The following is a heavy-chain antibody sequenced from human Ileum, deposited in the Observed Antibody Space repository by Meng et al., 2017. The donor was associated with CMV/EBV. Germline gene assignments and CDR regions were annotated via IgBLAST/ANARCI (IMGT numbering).Heavy chain of an antibody. D-gene: IGHD2-15*01. J-gene: IGHJ4*02. V-gene: IGHV2-5*04. CDR1: GFSLTTDGVA. CDR3: IYGVAIF. CDR2: IYWNDVE. Sequence: HITLRESGPALVKPTQTLTLTCTFSGFSLTTDGVAVGWIRQPPGKALEWLALIYWNDVEHYSPSLKSRLTITKDTSKDQVVLTMANIDPVDTGTYYCIYGVAIFWGQGTLVTVSS.